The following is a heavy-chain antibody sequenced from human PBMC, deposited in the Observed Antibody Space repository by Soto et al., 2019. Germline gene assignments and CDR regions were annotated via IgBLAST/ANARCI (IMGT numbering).Heavy chain of an antibody. D-gene: IGHD5-12*01. V-gene: IGHV3-48*01. CDR1: GFTFSNYN. J-gene: IGHJ4*02. CDR3: ARDRGYSGSTIDY. Sequence: PGGSLRLSCAASGFTFSNYNMNWVRQAPGKGLEWISYISSSSSTIYYADSVKGRFSISRDNAKNSPYLQMNSLRAEDTAVYYCARDRGYSGSTIDYWGQGTLVTVSS. CDR2: ISSSSSTI.